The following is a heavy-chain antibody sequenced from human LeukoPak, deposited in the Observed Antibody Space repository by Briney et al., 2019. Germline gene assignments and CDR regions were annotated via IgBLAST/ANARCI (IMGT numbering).Heavy chain of an antibody. J-gene: IGHJ3*02. CDR3: ARAGDSSGYYYISAFDI. Sequence: PGGSLRLSWAASGFTFTNYAMSWVRQTPGKGLEWVSTTTGSTAATYHADSVKGRFTVSRDNSKNTLYLQMNSLRAEDTAVYYCARAGDSSGYYYISAFDIWGQGTMVTVSS. CDR2: TTGSTAAT. CDR1: GFTFTNYA. V-gene: IGHV3-23*01. D-gene: IGHD3-22*01.